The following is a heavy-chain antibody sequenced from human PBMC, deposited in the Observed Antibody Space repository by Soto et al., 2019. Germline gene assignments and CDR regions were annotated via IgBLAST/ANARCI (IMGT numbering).Heavy chain of an antibody. CDR3: ARGDHYDFLSGYYAAESVPHDALDI. J-gene: IGHJ3*02. Sequence: GASVNVSCKASGYTFTSYDITWVRQATLQGLEWMGWMNPNSGNTGYAQKFQGRVTMTRKTYISTAYMELSSRRSEDTAVYYCARGDHYDFLSGYYAAESVPHDALDIWGKGTMVTVS. CDR1: GYTFTSYD. CDR2: MNPNSGNT. D-gene: IGHD3-3*01. V-gene: IGHV1-8*01.